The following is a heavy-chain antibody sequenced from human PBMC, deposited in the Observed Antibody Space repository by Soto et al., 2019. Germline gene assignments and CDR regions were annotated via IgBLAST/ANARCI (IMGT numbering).Heavy chain of an antibody. CDR3: ARSVAVPGAHIDY. D-gene: IGHD6-19*01. Sequence: SETLSLTCSVSGGSISGSYWSWIRQSPGKGLEWLGYVYYTGITNYSPSLRSRVSISVDTSKNEFSLRMSSVTAADTAVYFCARSVAVPGAHIDYWGQGPKVTV. CDR1: GGSISGSY. CDR2: VYYTGIT. J-gene: IGHJ4*02. V-gene: IGHV4-59*01.